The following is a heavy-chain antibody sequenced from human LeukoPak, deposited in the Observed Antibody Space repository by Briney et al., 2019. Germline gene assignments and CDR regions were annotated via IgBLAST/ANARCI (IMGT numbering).Heavy chain of an antibody. CDR2: ISAYNGNT. Sequence: GASVKVSCKASGYTFTSYGISWVRQAPGQGLEWMGWISAYNGNTNYAQKLQGRVTMTTDTSTSTAYMELRSLRFDDTAVYYCARVGRLRFLEWSVPYYYYYYGMDVWGQGTTVTVSS. D-gene: IGHD3-3*01. V-gene: IGHV1-18*01. CDR1: GYTFTSYG. J-gene: IGHJ6*02. CDR3: ARVGRLRFLEWSVPYYYYYYGMDV.